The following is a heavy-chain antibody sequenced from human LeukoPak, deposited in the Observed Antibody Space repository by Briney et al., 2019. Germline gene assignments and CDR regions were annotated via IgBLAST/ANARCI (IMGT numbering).Heavy chain of an antibody. CDR1: GFTFSSYA. J-gene: IGHJ5*02. CDR2: ISSSGVTT. V-gene: IGHV3-23*01. D-gene: IGHD3-22*01. CDR3: ARDPLTYYYDSSGYP. Sequence: GSLRLSCAASGFTFSSYAMSWVRQAPGKGLEWVSVISSSGVTTYYADSVKGRFTISRDNSKNTLYLQMNSLRAEDTAVYYCARDPLTYYYDSSGYPSGQGTLVTVSS.